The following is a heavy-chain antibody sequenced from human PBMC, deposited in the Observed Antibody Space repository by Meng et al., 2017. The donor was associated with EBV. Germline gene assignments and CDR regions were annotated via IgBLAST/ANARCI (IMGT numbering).Heavy chain of an antibody. Sequence: QVPVGPSAAEVKKPGSSVKVSCKTSGGPFRYYAISWVRQAPGQGLEWLGGFLPRLGAPNYAQKFHGRVKITADESTSTHYMDLSSLRSEDTAIYYCASESGRGYTPDYWGQGTLVTVSS. D-gene: IGHD3-10*01. CDR3: ASESGRGYTPDY. J-gene: IGHJ4*02. CDR1: GGPFRYYA. V-gene: IGHV1-69*01. CDR2: FLPRLGAP.